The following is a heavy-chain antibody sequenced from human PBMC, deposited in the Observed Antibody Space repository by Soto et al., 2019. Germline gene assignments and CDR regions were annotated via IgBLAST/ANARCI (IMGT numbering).Heavy chain of an antibody. Sequence: EVQVVDFGGGLVEPGGSLRLSCTGSGFTCSSYSMNWVRQAPGKGLEWVSSISSRSDYIYYAESVTGRFTISRDNAKNSLYLQMNSLRGEDTAVYYCVRDHSRRLSSTSCVDYWGQGTLVTVSS. CDR3: VRDHSRRLSSTSCVDY. CDR1: GFTCSSYS. J-gene: IGHJ4*02. V-gene: IGHV3-21*01. CDR2: ISSRSDYI. D-gene: IGHD2-2*01.